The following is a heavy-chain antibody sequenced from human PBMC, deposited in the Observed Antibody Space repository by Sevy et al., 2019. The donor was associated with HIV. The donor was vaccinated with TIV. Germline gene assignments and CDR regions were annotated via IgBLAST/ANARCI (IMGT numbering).Heavy chain of an antibody. Sequence: SETLSLTCTVSGGSISLYYWSWIRQPAGKGLEWIGHIYGSGSTSYNPSLKSGVTMSVDTSQNQISLKLTSVTAADTAVYYCAGEAKLGAPLGYWGQGTLVTVSS. D-gene: IGHD3-16*01. CDR2: IYGSGST. CDR3: AGEAKLGAPLGY. CDR1: GGSISLYY. J-gene: IGHJ4*02. V-gene: IGHV4-4*07.